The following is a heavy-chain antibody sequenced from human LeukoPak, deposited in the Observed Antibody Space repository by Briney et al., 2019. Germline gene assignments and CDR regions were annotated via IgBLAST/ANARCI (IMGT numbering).Heavy chain of an antibody. Sequence: GSLRLSCAASGFAFFSYEMYWVRQAPGKGLEWIGNVFYSGSTYYNPSLESRVTISVDTSKNQFSLKLTSVTAADTAVYYCAKSYSSSFDCWGQGTLVTVSS. J-gene: IGHJ4*02. CDR3: AKSYSSSFDC. V-gene: IGHV4-59*04. CDR2: VFYSGST. D-gene: IGHD6-13*01. CDR1: GFAFFSYE.